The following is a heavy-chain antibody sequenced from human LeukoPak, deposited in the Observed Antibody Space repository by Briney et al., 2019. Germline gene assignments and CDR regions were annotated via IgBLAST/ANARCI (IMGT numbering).Heavy chain of an antibody. CDR2: ISSSSSSI. V-gene: IGHV3-21*01. Sequence: GGSLILSCAASGFTFSSYSMNWVRQAPGKGLEWVASISSSSSSIYYADSVKGRFTISRDNAKNSLYLQMNSLRAEDTAVYYCARVTGLQLVQGLGYWGQGTLVTVSS. CDR3: ARVTGLQLVQGLGY. CDR1: GFTFSSYS. J-gene: IGHJ4*02. D-gene: IGHD6-13*01.